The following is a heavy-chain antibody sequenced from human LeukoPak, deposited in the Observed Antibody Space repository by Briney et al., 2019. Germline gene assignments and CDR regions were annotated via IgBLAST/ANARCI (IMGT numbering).Heavy chain of an antibody. J-gene: IGHJ4*02. V-gene: IGHV3-64D*09. CDR3: VKDRRYSSNWYYFDY. Sequence: GGSLRLSCSASGFTFSSYGMHWVRQAPGKGLEYVSAISSNGGSTYYADSVKGRFTISRDNSKNTLYLQMSSLRAEDTAVCYCVKDRRYSSNWYYFDYWGQGTLVIVSS. CDR2: ISSNGGST. CDR1: GFTFSSYG. D-gene: IGHD6-13*01.